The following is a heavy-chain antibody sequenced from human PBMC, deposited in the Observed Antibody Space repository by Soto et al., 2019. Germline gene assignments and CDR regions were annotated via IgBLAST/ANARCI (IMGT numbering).Heavy chain of an antibody. CDR1: GGSISSGDYY. D-gene: IGHD2-8*01. J-gene: IGHJ6*02. CDR3: AEGGGYCTNGVCYSYYGMDV. CDR2: IYYSGST. V-gene: IGHV4-30-4*01. Sequence: SETLSLTCTVSGGSISSGDYYWSWIRQPPGKGLEWIGYIYYSGSTYYNPSLKSRVTISVDTSKNQFSLKLSSVTAADTAVYYCAEGGGYCTNGVCYSYYGMDVWGQGTTVTVS.